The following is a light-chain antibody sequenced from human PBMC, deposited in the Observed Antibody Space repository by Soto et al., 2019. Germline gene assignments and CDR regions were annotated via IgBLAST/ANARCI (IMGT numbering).Light chain of an antibody. CDR3: QQDGSSPPRT. V-gene: IGKV3-20*01. Sequence: EMVWTQSPGTLSLSPGERATLSCRARQSISSNYLAWHQQKPGQAPRLLIYGASSRATGIPDRFSGSGSGTDCTLTISRLEREDFAVYYCQQDGSSPPRTFGQGTKLESK. CDR2: GAS. CDR1: QSISSNY. J-gene: IGKJ2*01.